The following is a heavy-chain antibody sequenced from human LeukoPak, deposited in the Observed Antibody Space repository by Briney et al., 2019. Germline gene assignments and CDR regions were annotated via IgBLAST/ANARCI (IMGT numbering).Heavy chain of an antibody. CDR2: ISSGSSYT. V-gene: IGHV3-11*06. Sequence: KPGGSLRLSCAASGFTFSDYYMSWIRQAPGKGLEWVSYISSGSSYTNYADSVKGRFTISRDNAKNSLYLQMNSLRAEDTAVYYCARDQGPRNWFDPWGQGTLVTVSS. CDR3: ARDQGPRNWFDP. CDR1: GFTFSDYY. J-gene: IGHJ5*02.